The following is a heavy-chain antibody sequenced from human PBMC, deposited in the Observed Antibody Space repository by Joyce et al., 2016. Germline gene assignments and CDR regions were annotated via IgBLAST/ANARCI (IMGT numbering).Heavy chain of an antibody. CDR3: ARGLVVTGTRVRGYNYGYSS. V-gene: IGHV4-34*02. J-gene: IGHJ5*02. CDR2: VNHSGST. CDR1: GGSFSGYY. D-gene: IGHD5-18*01. Sequence: QVQLQQWGGGLLKPSETLSLTCAVYGGSFSGYYWSWIRQPPGKGLEWIGEVNHSGSTSYDESLKSRVTSSVDTSKNQLSLNLTSVTAADTAAYFCARGLVVTGTRVRGYNYGYSSWGQGTLVTVSS.